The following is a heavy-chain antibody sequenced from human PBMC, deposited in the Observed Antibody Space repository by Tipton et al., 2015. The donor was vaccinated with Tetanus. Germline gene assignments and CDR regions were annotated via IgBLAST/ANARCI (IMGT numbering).Heavy chain of an antibody. J-gene: IGHJ4*02. CDR1: GYTFTNYG. Sequence: QLVQSGVEVRKPGASVKVSCKASGYTFTNYGIGWVRQAPGQGLEWMGWITVYNGYTDHAQALQGRVTVTTDTSTSTAYMEVRNLRSDDTAVYFCARGLRYYYETSAYDYWGQGTLVTVSS. CDR2: ITVYNGYT. V-gene: IGHV1-18*01. CDR3: ARGLRYYYETSAYDY. D-gene: IGHD3-22*01.